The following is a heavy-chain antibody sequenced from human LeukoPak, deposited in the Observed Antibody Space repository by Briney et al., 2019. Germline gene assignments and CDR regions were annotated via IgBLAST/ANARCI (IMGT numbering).Heavy chain of an antibody. D-gene: IGHD2-2*01. V-gene: IGHV1-24*01. CDR3: ATTIYCSSTSCYYYYGMDV. CDR2: FDPEDGET. Sequence: ASVKVSCKVSGYTLTELSMHWVRQAPGKGLEWMGGFDPEDGETIYAQKFQGRVTMTEDTSTDTAYMELSSLRSEDTAVHYCATTIYCSSTSCYYYYGMDVWGQGTTVTVSS. J-gene: IGHJ6*02. CDR1: GYTLTELS.